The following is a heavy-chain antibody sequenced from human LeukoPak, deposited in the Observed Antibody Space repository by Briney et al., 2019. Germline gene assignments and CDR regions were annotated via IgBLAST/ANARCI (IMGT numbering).Heavy chain of an antibody. D-gene: IGHD5/OR15-5a*01. CDR1: GFTFSSYA. CDR2: ISYDGSNR. CDR3: ARENSGLDY. V-gene: IGHV3-30-3*01. J-gene: IGHJ4*02. Sequence: GGSLRLSCAASGFTFSSYAMHWVRQAPGKGLEWVAVISYDGSNRYYADSVKGRFTISRDNSKNTLYLQMNSLRAEDTAVYYCARENSGLDYWGQGTLVTVSS.